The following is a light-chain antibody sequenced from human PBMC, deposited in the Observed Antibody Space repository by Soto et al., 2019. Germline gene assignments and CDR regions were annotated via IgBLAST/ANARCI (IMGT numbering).Light chain of an antibody. V-gene: IGKV1-27*01. J-gene: IGKJ1*01. CDR1: QGVSNF. Sequence: DIQMTQSPSSLSASVGDRVTITCRASQGVSNFLAWYQQRPGKVPKLLIYAASTLQSGVPSRFSGSGSGTDFTLTISSLQPEDVATYYCQKYNRAPWTFGQGTKVEIK. CDR2: AAS. CDR3: QKYNRAPWT.